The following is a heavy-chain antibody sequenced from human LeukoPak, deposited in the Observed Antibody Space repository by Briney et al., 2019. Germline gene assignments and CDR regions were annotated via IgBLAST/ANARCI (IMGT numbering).Heavy chain of an antibody. CDR2: ISSSSSYI. CDR1: GFTFSSYS. D-gene: IGHD6-19*01. CDR3: ARDGFRAVAGSHYFDY. Sequence: PGGSPRLSCAASGFTFSSYSMNWVRQAPGKGLEWVSSISSSSSYIYYADSVKGRFTISRDNAKNSLYLQMNSLRAEDTAVYYCARDGFRAVAGSHYFDYWGQGTLVTVSS. J-gene: IGHJ4*02. V-gene: IGHV3-21*01.